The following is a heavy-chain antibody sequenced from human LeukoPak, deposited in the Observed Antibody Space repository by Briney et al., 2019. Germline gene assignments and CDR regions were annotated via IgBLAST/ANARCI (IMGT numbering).Heavy chain of an antibody. CDR2: ISSSGSTI. J-gene: IGHJ4*02. Sequence: GGSLRLSCAASGFAFSSYEMNWVRQAPGKGLEGVLYISSSGSTIYYADSGKGPFTIARDTAKNSLYLQMNSLRAEDTAVYYCARLGVRGVIGSGYWGQGTLVTVSS. CDR3: ARLGVRGVIGSGY. V-gene: IGHV3-48*03. D-gene: IGHD3-10*01. CDR1: GFAFSSYE.